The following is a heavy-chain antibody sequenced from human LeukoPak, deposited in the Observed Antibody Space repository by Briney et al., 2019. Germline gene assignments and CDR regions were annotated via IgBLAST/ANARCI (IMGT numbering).Heavy chain of an antibody. D-gene: IGHD3-22*01. Sequence: TETLSLTCAVYGGTFSGYYWSWIRQPPGKGLEWIGEINHSGSTNYNPSLKSRVTISVDTSKNQFSLKLSSVTAADTAVYYCARGFRGRIRKTYYYDSSGYYGEGLDYWGQGTLVTVSS. CDR3: ARGFRGRIRKTYYYDSSGYYGEGLDY. CDR1: GGTFSGYY. CDR2: INHSGST. J-gene: IGHJ4*02. V-gene: IGHV4-34*01.